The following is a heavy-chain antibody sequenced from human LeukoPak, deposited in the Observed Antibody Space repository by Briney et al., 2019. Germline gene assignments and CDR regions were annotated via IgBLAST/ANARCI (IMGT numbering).Heavy chain of an antibody. D-gene: IGHD2-2*01. Sequence: GGSLRLSCAASGFTFDDYAMHWVRQAPGKGLEWVSGISWNSGNTGYADSVKGRFTISRDNAKNSLYLQMNDLRAEDTALYYCARAKACSSTTCPSDIWGLGTMVTVSS. J-gene: IGHJ3*02. CDR3: ARAKACSSTTCPSDI. V-gene: IGHV3-9*01. CDR2: ISWNSGNT. CDR1: GFTFDDYA.